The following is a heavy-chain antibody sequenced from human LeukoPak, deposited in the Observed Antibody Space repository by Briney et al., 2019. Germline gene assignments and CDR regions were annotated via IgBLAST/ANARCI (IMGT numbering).Heavy chain of an antibody. D-gene: IGHD2-2*02. CDR1: GGSISSYY. J-gene: IGHJ6*02. V-gene: IGHV4-4*07. CDR2: IYTSGST. CDR3: ARDEVVVVPAAIEVDYYYYGMDV. Sequence: SETLSLTCTVSGGSISSYYWSWIRQPAGKGLAWIGRIYTSGSTNYNPSLKSRVTMSVDTSKNQFSLKLSSVTAADTAVYYCARDEVVVVPAAIEVDYYYYGMDVWGQGTTVTVSS.